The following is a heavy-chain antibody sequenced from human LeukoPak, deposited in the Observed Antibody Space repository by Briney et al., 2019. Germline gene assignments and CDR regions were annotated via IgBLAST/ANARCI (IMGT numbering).Heavy chain of an antibody. Sequence: GATVKISCKVSGCTFTDYYMHWVQQAPGKGLEWMGLVDPEDGETIYAEKFKGRVTITADTSTDTAYMELSSLRSEDTAVYYCATGDILTGYYMNYWGQGTLVTVSS. CDR2: VDPEDGET. V-gene: IGHV1-69-2*01. CDR1: GCTFTDYY. J-gene: IGHJ4*02. D-gene: IGHD3-9*01. CDR3: ATGDILTGYYMNY.